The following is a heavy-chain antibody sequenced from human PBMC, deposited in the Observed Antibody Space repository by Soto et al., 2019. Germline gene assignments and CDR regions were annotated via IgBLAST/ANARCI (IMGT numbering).Heavy chain of an antibody. CDR1: GFTFSSYA. V-gene: IGHV3-23*01. CDR3: AKFGMATTKRSPPYYIDY. CDR2: ISGSGGGT. Sequence: GGSLRLSCAASGFTFSSYAMSWVRQAPGKGLEWVSSISGSGGGTYYADSVKGRFTFSRDNSKNTLYLQMNSLRAEDTAVYYCAKFGMATTKRSPPYYIDYWGQGALVTVPQ. J-gene: IGHJ4*02. D-gene: IGHD1-1*01.